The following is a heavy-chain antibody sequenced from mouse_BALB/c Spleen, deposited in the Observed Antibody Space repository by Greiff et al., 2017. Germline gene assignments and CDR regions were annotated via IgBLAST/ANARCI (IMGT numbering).Heavy chain of an antibody. Sequence: EVMLVESGGGLVKPGGSLKLSCAASGFTFSSYTMSWVRQTPEKRLEWVATISSGGSYTYYPDSVKGRFTISRDNAKNTLYLQMSSLKSEDTAMYYCTNYFDYWGQGTTLTVSS. J-gene: IGHJ2*01. CDR2: ISSGGSYT. CDR1: GFTFSSYT. CDR3: TNYFDY. V-gene: IGHV5-6-4*01.